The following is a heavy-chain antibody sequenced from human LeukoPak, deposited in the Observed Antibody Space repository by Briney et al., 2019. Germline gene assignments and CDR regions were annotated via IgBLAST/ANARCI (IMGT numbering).Heavy chain of an antibody. CDR3: ARCSTVAYYFDY. CDR2: IIPIFGTA. D-gene: IGHD2-2*01. V-gene: IGHV1-69*01. CDR1: GGTFSSYA. J-gene: IGHJ4*02. Sequence: SVKVSCKASGGTFSSYAISWVRQAPGQGLEWMGGIIPIFGTANYAQKFQGRVTITANESTSTAYMELSSLRSEDTAVYYCARCSTVAYYFDYWGQGTLVTVSS.